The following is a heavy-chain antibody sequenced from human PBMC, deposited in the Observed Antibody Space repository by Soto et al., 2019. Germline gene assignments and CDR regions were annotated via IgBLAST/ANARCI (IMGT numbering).Heavy chain of an antibody. Sequence: GASVKVSCKASGYTFTSYGISWVRQAPGQGLEWMGWISAYNGNTNYAQKLQGRVTMTTDTSTSTAYMELRSLRSDDTAVYYCARAHIVVVVAALDYWGQGTLVTVSS. CDR2: ISAYNGNT. CDR3: ARAHIVVVVAALDY. CDR1: GYTFTSYG. J-gene: IGHJ4*02. V-gene: IGHV1-18*04. D-gene: IGHD2-15*01.